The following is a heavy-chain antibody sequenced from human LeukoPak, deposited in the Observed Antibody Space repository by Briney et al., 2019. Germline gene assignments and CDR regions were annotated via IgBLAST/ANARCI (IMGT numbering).Heavy chain of an antibody. V-gene: IGHV3-33*01. CDR2: IWYDGSNK. CDR1: GFTFSSYG. CDR3: ARDLRDSSSWYPGY. D-gene: IGHD6-13*01. J-gene: IGHJ4*02. Sequence: GGSLRLSCAASGFTFSSYGMHWVRQASGKGLEWVAVIWYDGSNKYYADSVKGRFTISRDNSKNTLYLQMNSLRAEDTAVYYCARDLRDSSSWYPGYWGQGTLVTVSS.